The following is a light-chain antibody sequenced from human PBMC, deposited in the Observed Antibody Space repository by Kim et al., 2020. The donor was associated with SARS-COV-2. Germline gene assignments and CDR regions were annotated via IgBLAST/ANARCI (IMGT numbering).Light chain of an antibody. Sequence: VSPGERATRSCRASQGIDSNLAWYQQKPGQAPRLLIYGASTRATGIPARFSGSGSGTEFTLTISSLQSEDFAVYYCQQYNNWPGTFGQGTKVDIK. CDR1: QGIDSN. CDR3: QQYNNWPGT. J-gene: IGKJ1*01. CDR2: GAS. V-gene: IGKV3-15*01.